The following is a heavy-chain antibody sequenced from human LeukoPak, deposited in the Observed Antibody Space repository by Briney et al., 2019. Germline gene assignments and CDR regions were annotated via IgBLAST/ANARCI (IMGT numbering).Heavy chain of an antibody. CDR3: GYYYDSSGYYYFDY. J-gene: IGHJ4*02. CDR1: GFTFSSYA. Sequence: GGSLRLSCAASGFTFSSYAMSWVRQAPGKGLEWVSAISGSGGSTYYADSVKGRFTISRDDSKNTLYLQMNSLRAEDTAVYYCGYYYDSSGYYYFDYWAREPWSPSPQ. V-gene: IGHV3-23*01. D-gene: IGHD3-22*01. CDR2: ISGSGGST.